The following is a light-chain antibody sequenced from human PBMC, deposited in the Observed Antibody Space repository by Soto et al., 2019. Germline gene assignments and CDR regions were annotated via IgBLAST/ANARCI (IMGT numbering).Light chain of an antibody. CDR3: QQYKNWPPGLT. Sequence: MMMKQSPATLSVSPGERVTLSCRTSHSVNSHVAWYQQKPGQAPRLLLYGASTRATGIPVRFSGSGFGTEFTLTISSLQSEDFAVYYCQQYKNWPPGLTFGGGTKVDIK. V-gene: IGKV3-15*01. J-gene: IGKJ4*01. CDR1: HSVNSH. CDR2: GAS.